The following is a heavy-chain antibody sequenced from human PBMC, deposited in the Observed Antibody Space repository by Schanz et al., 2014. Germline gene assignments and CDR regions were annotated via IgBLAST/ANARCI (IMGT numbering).Heavy chain of an antibody. CDR2: IKSDGSST. CDR1: GITFSSHS. V-gene: IGHV3-74*01. J-gene: IGHJ4*02. CDR3: VRDSFFAFDY. D-gene: IGHD3-3*01. Sequence: EVHLVESGGGLVQPGGSLRLSCAASGITFSSHSFNWVRQAPGKGLEWVSRIKSDGSSTSYADSVKGRFTISRDNAKNTLYLQMNSLRAEDTAVYYCVRDSFFAFDYWGQGTLVTVSS.